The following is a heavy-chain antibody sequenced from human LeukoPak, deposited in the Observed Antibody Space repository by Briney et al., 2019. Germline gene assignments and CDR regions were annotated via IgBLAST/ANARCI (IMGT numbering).Heavy chain of an antibody. Sequence: SQTLSLTCTVSGGSISSGGYYWSWIRQHPGKGLEWIGYIYYSGSTYYNPSLKSRVTISVDTSKNQFSLKLSSVTAADTAVYYCARGARTIHYYDSSGYYFDYWAREPWSPSPQ. CDR1: GGSISSGGYY. CDR2: IYYSGST. D-gene: IGHD3-22*01. V-gene: IGHV4-31*03. J-gene: IGHJ4*02. CDR3: ARGARTIHYYDSSGYYFDY.